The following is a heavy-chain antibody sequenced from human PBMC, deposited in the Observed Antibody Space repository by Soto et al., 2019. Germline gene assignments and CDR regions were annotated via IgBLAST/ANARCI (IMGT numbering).Heavy chain of an antibody. CDR3: ASKGHRASYYYYGMDV. CDR1: GGTFSSYA. Sequence: QVQLVQSGAEVKKPGSSVKVSCKASGGTFSSYAISWVRQAPGQGLEWMGGIIPIFGTANYAQKFQGRVTITADESTSTAYMELSSLRSEDTAVYYCASKGHRASYYYYGMDVWGQGPTVTVSS. J-gene: IGHJ6*01. CDR2: IIPIFGTA. V-gene: IGHV1-69*12.